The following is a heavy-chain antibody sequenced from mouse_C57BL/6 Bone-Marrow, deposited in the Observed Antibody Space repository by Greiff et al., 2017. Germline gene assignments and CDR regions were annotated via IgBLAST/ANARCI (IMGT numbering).Heavy chain of an antibody. CDR3: ARRSTVVAPGYFDY. D-gene: IGHD1-1*01. CDR1: GYTFTSYW. V-gene: IGHV1-64*01. CDR2: IHPNSGST. J-gene: IGHJ2*01. Sequence: QVQLQQSGAELVKPGASVKLSCKASGYTFTSYWMHWVKQRPGPGLAWIGMIHPNSGSTNYNEKFKSKATLTVDKSSSTAYMQLSSLTSEDSAVYYCARRSTVVAPGYFDYWGQGTTRTVSS.